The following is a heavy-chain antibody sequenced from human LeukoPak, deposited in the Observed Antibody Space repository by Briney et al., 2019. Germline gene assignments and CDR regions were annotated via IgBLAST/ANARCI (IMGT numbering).Heavy chain of an antibody. CDR3: ARGNRDIVVVVAALHPYYYYYYMDV. CDR1: GGSFSGYY. Sequence: SETLSLTCAVYGGSFSGYYWSWIRQPPGKGLEWIGEINHSGSTNYNPSLMSRVTISVDTSKNQFSLKLSSVTAADTAVYYCARGNRDIVVVVAALHPYYYYYYMDVWGKGTTVTVSS. J-gene: IGHJ6*03. V-gene: IGHV4-34*01. D-gene: IGHD2-15*01. CDR2: INHSGST.